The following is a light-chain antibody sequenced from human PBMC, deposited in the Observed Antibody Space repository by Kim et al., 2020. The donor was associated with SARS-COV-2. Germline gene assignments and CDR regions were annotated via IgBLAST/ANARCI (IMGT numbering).Light chain of an antibody. J-gene: IGLJ3*02. Sequence: SYELTQPPSVSVAPGKTARITCGGNNIGSKSVHWYQQMPGQAPVLVIYYDSDRPSGIPERFSGSNSGNTATLTISRVEAGDETDYYCQVLDSSSDHWVFG. CDR3: QVLDSSSDHWV. CDR1: NIGSKS. V-gene: IGLV3-21*04. CDR2: YDS.